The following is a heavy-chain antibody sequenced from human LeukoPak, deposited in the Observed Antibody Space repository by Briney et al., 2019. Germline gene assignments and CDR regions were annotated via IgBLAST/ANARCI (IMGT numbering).Heavy chain of an antibody. CDR1: GFTFSNAW. CDR2: IKSKTDGGTK. V-gene: IGHV3-15*01. J-gene: IGHJ4*02. D-gene: IGHD3-9*01. Sequence: GGSLRLSCAASGFTFSNAWMSWVRQAPGKGLEWVGRIKSKTDGGTKDYAAPVKGRFTISRDDSKNTLYLQMNSLKTEDTAVYYCTTESTYDILTGYYLKGGYYFDYWGQGTLVTVSS. CDR3: TTESTYDILTGYYLKGGYYFDY.